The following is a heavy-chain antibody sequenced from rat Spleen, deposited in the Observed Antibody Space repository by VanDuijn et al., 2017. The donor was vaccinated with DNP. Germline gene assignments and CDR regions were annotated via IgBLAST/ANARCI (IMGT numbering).Heavy chain of an antibody. CDR2: ISTGGGNT. D-gene: IGHD1-2*01. J-gene: IGHJ3*01. CDR1: GFTFSDYY. V-gene: IGHV5-25*01. CDR3: ARSDSYGFPY. Sequence: EVQLVESDGGLVQPGRSLKLSCAASGFTFSDYYMAWVRQAPTKGLEWVATISTGGGNTYYRDSVKGRFTISRDNAKSTLYLQMDSLRSEDTATYYCARSDSYGFPYWGQGTLVTVSS.